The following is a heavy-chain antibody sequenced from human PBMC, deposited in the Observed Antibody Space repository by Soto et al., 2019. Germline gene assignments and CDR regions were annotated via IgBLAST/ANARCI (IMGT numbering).Heavy chain of an antibody. V-gene: IGHV4-59*01. CDR2: MYHSGST. Sequence: SETLSLTCTVSGGSISSYDWSWIRQPPGKGLEWIGYMYHSGSTNYNPSLKSRVTISVDTSKNQFSLKLSSVTAADTAVYYCARYCSGGSCYLDPWGQGTLVTVSS. J-gene: IGHJ5*02. CDR3: ARYCSGGSCYLDP. D-gene: IGHD2-15*01. CDR1: GGSISSYD.